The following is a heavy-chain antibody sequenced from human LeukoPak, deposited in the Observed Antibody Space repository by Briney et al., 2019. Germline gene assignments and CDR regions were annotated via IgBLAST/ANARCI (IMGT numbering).Heavy chain of an antibody. V-gene: IGHV3-74*01. CDR1: GFTFSSYW. CDR3: ARATGYSYGYSRFDY. J-gene: IGHJ4*02. CDR2: INSDGSST. Sequence: GGSLRLSCAASGFTFSSYWMHWVRQAPGKGLVWVSRINSDGSSTSYVDSVKGQFTISRDNAKNTLYLQMNSLRAEDTAVYYCARATGYSYGYSRFDYWGQGTLVTVSS. D-gene: IGHD5-18*01.